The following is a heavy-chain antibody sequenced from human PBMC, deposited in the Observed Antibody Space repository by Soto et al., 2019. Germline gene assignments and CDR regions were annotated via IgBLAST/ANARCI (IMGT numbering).Heavy chain of an antibody. J-gene: IGHJ3*02. D-gene: IGHD3-10*01. CDR1: GGSISSSSYY. CDR2: IYYSGST. CDR3: ASPARGGMSDAFDI. Sequence: SETLSLTCTVSGGSISSSSYYWGWIRQPPGKGLEWIGSIYYSGSTYYNPSLKSRVTISVDTSKNQFSLKLSSVTAADTAVYYCASPARGGMSDAFDIWGQGTMVTVSS. V-gene: IGHV4-39*01.